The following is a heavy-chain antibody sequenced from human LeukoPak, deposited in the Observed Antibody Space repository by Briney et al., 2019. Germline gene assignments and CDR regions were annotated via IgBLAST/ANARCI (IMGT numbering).Heavy chain of an antibody. Sequence: HPGGSLRLSCAASGFTFSSYAMSWVRQAPGKGLEWVSAISGSGGSTYYADSVKGRFTISRDNSKNTLYLQMNSLRAEDTAVYYCARRKPLLYCSSTSCYDAGFDYWGQGTLVTVSS. CDR1: GFTFSSYA. CDR2: ISGSGGST. D-gene: IGHD2-2*01. CDR3: ARRKPLLYCSSTSCYDAGFDY. V-gene: IGHV3-23*01. J-gene: IGHJ4*02.